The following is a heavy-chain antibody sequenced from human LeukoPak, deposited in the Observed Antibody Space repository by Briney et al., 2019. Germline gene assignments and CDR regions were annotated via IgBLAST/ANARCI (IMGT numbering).Heavy chain of an antibody. J-gene: IGHJ3*02. CDR3: ARADHNYWNAFDI. CDR2: MNPNSGNK. CDR1: GYSITSDY. V-gene: IGHV1-8*03. Sequence: ASVKVSCKASGYSITSDYINWVRQATGQGLEWMGWMNPNSGNKGYAQKFQGRFSITRDTSTNTAYMELSSLRSEDTAVYYCARADHNYWNAFDIWGQGTLVTVSS. D-gene: IGHD1-1*01.